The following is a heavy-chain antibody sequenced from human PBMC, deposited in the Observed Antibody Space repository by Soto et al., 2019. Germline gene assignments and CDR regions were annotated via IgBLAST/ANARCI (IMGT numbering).Heavy chain of an antibody. D-gene: IGHD2-15*01. Sequence: QVQLQESGPGLVKPSQTLSLTCTVSGGSISSGDYYWSWIRQPPGKGLEWIGYIYYSGSTYYNPSLHSRVPISVDTSKNQFSLKLSSVTAADTAVYYCARRPQDCSGGRCYLYFHHWGQGTLVTVSS. V-gene: IGHV4-30-4*01. CDR2: IYYSGST. CDR1: GGSISSGDYY. J-gene: IGHJ1*01. CDR3: ARRPQDCSGGRCYLYFHH.